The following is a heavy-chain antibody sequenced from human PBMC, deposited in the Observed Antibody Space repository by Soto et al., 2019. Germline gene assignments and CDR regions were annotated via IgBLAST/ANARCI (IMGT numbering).Heavy chain of an antibody. V-gene: IGHV1-18*01. D-gene: IGHD2-15*01. CDR3: AREIMGGSAYSGCSGASSYSEPWY. CDR2: ISACNGNT. Sequence: QVQLVQSGAEVKKPGASVKVSCKASGYSFSTYGISWVRQAPGQGPEWMGWISACNGNTKYAQKFQGRVTMTTDTSTSTVFMEVRSLGLDDSAVYYCAREIMGGSAYSGCSGASSYSEPWYWGQGTLVTVSS. CDR1: GYSFSTYG. J-gene: IGHJ4*02.